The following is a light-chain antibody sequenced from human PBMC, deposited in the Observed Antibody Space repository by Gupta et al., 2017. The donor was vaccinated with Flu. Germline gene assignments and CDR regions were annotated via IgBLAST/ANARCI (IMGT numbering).Light chain of an antibody. Sequence: PVVQSLSPGEKAILSCGASQTVRTNFFGWYQQKSGLAPRLLIYGASSRAAGIPDRFSGSGSGTDFTLTISSREPEDSAVYYWQQDGDSDTFGGGTTVDIK. V-gene: IGKV3D-20*01. CDR3: QQDGDSDT. CDR2: GAS. J-gene: IGKJ4*01. CDR1: QTVRTNF.